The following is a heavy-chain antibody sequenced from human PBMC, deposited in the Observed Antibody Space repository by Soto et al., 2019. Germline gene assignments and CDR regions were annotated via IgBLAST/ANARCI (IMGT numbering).Heavy chain of an antibody. CDR1: GLMFSRSD. J-gene: IGHJ2*01. Sequence: GGSLRLSCAASGLMFSRSDWHWVRQVTGKGLEWVSGIGTAHDTYYADPVKGRFTMSRENAKNSLYLQMNNLRDADTAVYYCARESADAVTAAWSLDLWGRGTLVTVSS. CDR2: IGTAHDT. V-gene: IGHV3-13*01. CDR3: ARESADAVTAAWSLDL. D-gene: IGHD2-21*02.